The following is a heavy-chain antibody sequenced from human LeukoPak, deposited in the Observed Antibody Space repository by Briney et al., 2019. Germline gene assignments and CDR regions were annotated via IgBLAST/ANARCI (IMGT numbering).Heavy chain of an antibody. CDR3: AGPWFDP. CDR2: INPSGGST. J-gene: IGHJ5*02. V-gene: IGHV1-46*01. CDR1: GYTFTSYY. Sequence: VASVKVSCKASGYTFTSYYMHWVRQAPGQGLEWMVIINPSGGSTSYAQKFQGRVTMTRGTPTSTVYMELSSLRSEDTAVYYCAGPWFDPWGQGTLVTVSS.